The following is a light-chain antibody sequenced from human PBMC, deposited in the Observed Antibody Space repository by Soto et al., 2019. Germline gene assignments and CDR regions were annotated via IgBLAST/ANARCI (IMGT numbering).Light chain of an antibody. J-gene: IGLJ1*01. Sequence: QSVLTQPPSVSAAPGQKVTISCSGSSSDVGGYNYVSWYQQHPGKAPKLMIYEVSNRPSGVSNRFSGSKSGNTASLTISGLQAEDEADYYCSSYTSSSTLVVFGTGTKVTVL. CDR3: SSYTSSSTLVV. CDR1: SSDVGGYNY. V-gene: IGLV2-14*01. CDR2: EVS.